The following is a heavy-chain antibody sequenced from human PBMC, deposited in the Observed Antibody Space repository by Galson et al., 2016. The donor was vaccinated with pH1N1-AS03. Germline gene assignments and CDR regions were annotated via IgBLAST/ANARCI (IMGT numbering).Heavy chain of an antibody. CDR1: GFVFSSSA. D-gene: IGHD3-10*01. CDR3: VKGGGYSHGFMEYYFDS. CDR2: IRYDETIK. Sequence: SLRLSCAASGFVFSSSAIHWVRQSPGKGLEWVAFIRYDETIKNYADSVKGRFTISRDNPKNTVHLEMNSLRPEDTAVYYCVKGGGYSHGFMEYYFDSWGQGTLVTVSS. V-gene: IGHV3-30*02. J-gene: IGHJ4*02.